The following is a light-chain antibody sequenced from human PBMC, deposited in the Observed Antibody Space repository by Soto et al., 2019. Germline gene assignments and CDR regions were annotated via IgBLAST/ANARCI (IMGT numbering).Light chain of an antibody. Sequence: SVLTQPPSASGTPGQRVTISCSGSSSNIGSNYVYWYQQLPGTAPKLLIYRNNQRPSGVPDRFSGSKSGTSASLAISGLRSEDEADYYCAAWDDSLSALVFGGGTQLTVL. CDR3: AAWDDSLSALV. J-gene: IGLJ3*02. CDR2: RNN. V-gene: IGLV1-47*01. CDR1: SSNIGSNY.